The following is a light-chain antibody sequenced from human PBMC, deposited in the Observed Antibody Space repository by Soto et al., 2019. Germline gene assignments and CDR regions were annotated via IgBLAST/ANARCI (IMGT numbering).Light chain of an antibody. CDR1: QTVRNNF. CDR2: DAS. V-gene: IGKV3-20*01. J-gene: IGKJ4*01. CDR3: QQCSTSPLS. Sequence: EIVLTQSPGTLSLSPGERATLSCRASQTVRNNFLAWYQQKPGQAPRLLIHDASSRATGISDRFSGSGSATDFALTVARLGPEDCAVYYCQQCSTSPLSFGGGVKVEIK.